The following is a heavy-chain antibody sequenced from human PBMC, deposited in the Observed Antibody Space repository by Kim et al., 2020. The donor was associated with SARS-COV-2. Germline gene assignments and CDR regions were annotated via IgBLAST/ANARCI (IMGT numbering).Heavy chain of an antibody. CDR3: TGEIQLWLIDY. Sequence: GGSLRLSCAASGFTFSNAWMSWVRQAPGKGLEWVGRIKSKTDGGTTDYAAPVKGRFTISRDDSKNTLYLQMNSLKTEDTAVYYCTGEIQLWLIDYWGQGTLVTVSS. CDR1: GFTFSNAW. J-gene: IGHJ4*02. CDR2: IKSKTDGGTT. V-gene: IGHV3-15*01. D-gene: IGHD5-18*01.